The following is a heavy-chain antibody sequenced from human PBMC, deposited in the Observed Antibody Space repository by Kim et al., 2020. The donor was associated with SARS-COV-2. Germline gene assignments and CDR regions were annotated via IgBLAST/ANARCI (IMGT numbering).Heavy chain of an antibody. CDR3: ARDQGKRYSSSYYFDY. D-gene: IGHD6-13*01. J-gene: IGHJ4*02. Sequence: GGSLRLSCAASGFTFSSYSMNWVRQAPGKGLEWVSYISSSSSTIYYADSVKGRFTISRDNAKNSLYLQMNSLRDEDTAVYYCARDQGKRYSSSYYFDYWGQGTLVTVSS. CDR2: ISSSSSTI. CDR1: GFTFSSYS. V-gene: IGHV3-48*02.